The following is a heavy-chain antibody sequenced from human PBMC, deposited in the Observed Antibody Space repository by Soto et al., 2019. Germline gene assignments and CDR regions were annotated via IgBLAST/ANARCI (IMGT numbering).Heavy chain of an antibody. CDR3: ARDPVDCSGGSCYDDAFDI. CDR1: GFTFSSYV. CDR2: IWYDGSNK. Sequence: GGSLRLSCAASGFTFSSYVMHWVRQAPGKGLEWVAAIWYDGSNKYYADSVKGRFTISRDNSKNTLYLQMNSLRAEDTAVYYCARDPVDCSGGSCYDDAFDIWGQGTMVTVSS. D-gene: IGHD2-15*01. V-gene: IGHV3-33*01. J-gene: IGHJ3*02.